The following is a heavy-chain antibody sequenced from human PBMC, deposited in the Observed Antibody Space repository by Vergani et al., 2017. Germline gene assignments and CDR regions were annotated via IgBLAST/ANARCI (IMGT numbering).Heavy chain of an antibody. Sequence: EVQLVESGGGLVQPGGSLRLSCAASGFTFSSYEMNWVRQAPGKGLEWVSYISSSGSTIYYADSVKGRFTISSDNAKNSLYLQMNSLRAEDTAVYYCARGVGDSSGDYPFGYWGQGTLVTVSS. CDR2: ISSSGSTI. CDR3: ARGVGDSSGDYPFGY. CDR1: GFTFSSYE. J-gene: IGHJ4*02. V-gene: IGHV3-48*03. D-gene: IGHD3-22*01.